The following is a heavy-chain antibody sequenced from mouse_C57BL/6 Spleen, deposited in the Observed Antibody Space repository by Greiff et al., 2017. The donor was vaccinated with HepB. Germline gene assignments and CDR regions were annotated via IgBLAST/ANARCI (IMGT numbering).Heavy chain of an antibody. D-gene: IGHD2-5*01. Sequence: EVQLQQSGPELVKPGASVKISCKASGYTFTDYYMNWVKQSHGQSLEWIGDINPNNGGTSYNQKFKGKATLTVDKSSSTDYMELSSLTSEDSAVYYCAREDSNYDYYAMDYWGQGTSVTVSS. CDR2: INPNNGGT. CDR3: AREDSNYDYYAMDY. V-gene: IGHV1-26*01. CDR1: GYTFTDYY. J-gene: IGHJ4*01.